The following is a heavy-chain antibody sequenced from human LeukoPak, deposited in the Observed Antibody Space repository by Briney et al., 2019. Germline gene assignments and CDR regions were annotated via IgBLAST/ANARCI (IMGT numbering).Heavy chain of an antibody. CDR3: ARGPGEYSYGSTWIYNWFDP. V-gene: IGHV1-69*01. D-gene: IGHD5-18*01. J-gene: IGHJ5*02. CDR1: GGTFSSYA. Sequence: GSSVKVSCKASGGTFSSYAISWVRQAPGQGLEWMGGIIPIFGTANYAQKFQGRVTITADESTSTAYMELSSLRSEDTAVYYCARGPGEYSYGSTWIYNWFDPWGQGTLVTVSS. CDR2: IIPIFGTA.